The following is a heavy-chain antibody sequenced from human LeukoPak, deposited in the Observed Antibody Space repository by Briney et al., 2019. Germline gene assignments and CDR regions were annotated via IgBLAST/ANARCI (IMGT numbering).Heavy chain of an antibody. CDR1: GFTVSSNY. D-gene: IGHD4-23*01. CDR3: ARDHYGGNSDY. CDR2: IYSGGST. V-gene: IGHV3-66*01. Sequence: GGSLRLSCAASGFTVSSNYMSWVRQAPGKGLEWVSVIYSGGSTYYADSVKGRFTIFRDNSKNTLYLQMNSLRAEDTAVYYCARDHYGGNSDYWGQGTLVTVSS. J-gene: IGHJ4*02.